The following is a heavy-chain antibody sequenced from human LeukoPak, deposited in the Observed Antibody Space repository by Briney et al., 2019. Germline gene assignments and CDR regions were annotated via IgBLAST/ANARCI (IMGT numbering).Heavy chain of an antibody. Sequence: GGSLRLSCAASGFTFSNYAMSWVRQAPGKGLEWVSTISGSGGGTYYADSVKGRFTISRDNSKNTLYLQMTSLRADDTAVYYCAKDPIRDHYDTIPSYYFDSWGQGSLVTVFS. D-gene: IGHD3-22*01. J-gene: IGHJ4*02. CDR1: GFTFSNYA. CDR3: AKDPIRDHYDTIPSYYFDS. V-gene: IGHV3-23*01. CDR2: ISGSGGGT.